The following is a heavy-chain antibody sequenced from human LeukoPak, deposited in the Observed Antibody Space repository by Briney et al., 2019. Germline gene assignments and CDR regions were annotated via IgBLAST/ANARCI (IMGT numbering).Heavy chain of an antibody. CDR1: GFTFDDYA. D-gene: IGHD6-13*01. CDR3: AKDIESSLYSAGYFEY. V-gene: IGHV3-9*03. CDR2: ISWNSGSI. Sequence: PGRSLRLSCAASGFTFDDYAMHWVRQAPGKGLEWVSGISWNSGSIGYADSVKGRFTISRDNAKNSLYLQMNSLRAEDMALYYCAKDIESSLYSAGYFEYWGQGTLVTVSS. J-gene: IGHJ4*02.